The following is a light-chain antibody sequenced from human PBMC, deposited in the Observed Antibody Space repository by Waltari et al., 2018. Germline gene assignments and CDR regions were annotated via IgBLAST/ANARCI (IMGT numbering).Light chain of an antibody. CDR1: QSISTW. Sequence: DIQMTQSPSTLSASVGDRVTISCRASQSISTWLAWYQERPGKVPKLLIYQASTLKSGVPSRFSGSGSGTEFTLTISSLQPDDFATYCCQQHSTYPITFGQGTRLEIK. CDR3: QQHSTYPIT. J-gene: IGKJ5*01. CDR2: QAS. V-gene: IGKV1-5*03.